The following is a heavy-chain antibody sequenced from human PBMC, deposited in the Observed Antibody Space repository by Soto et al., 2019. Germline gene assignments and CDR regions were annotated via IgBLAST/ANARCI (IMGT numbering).Heavy chain of an antibody. Sequence: PSETLSLTCTVSGGAIRNTSYYWGCIRQPPGKGLEWIGSIYYSGSTSYNPSLKSRATISVDTSRNQFSLTLSSVTAADTAVYYCARHVARRTSGGYYMDVWGKGITVTVS. D-gene: IGHD1-26*01. CDR1: GGAIRNTSYY. CDR2: IYYSGST. J-gene: IGHJ6*03. V-gene: IGHV4-39*01. CDR3: ARHVARRTSGGYYMDV.